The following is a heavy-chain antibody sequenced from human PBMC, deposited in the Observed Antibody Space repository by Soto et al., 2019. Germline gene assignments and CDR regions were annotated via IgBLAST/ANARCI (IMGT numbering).Heavy chain of an antibody. CDR2: MNPNSGNT. CDR1: GYTFTSYD. CDR3: ARRVYSSSWYYYYYYGMDV. Sequence: QVQLVQSGAEVKKPGASVKVSCKASGYTFTSYDINWVRQATGQGLEWMGWMNPNSGNTGYAQKFQGRVTMTRNTSISTAYMELRSLRSEDTAVYYCARRVYSSSWYYYYYYGMDVWGQGTTVTVSS. V-gene: IGHV1-8*01. J-gene: IGHJ6*02. D-gene: IGHD6-13*01.